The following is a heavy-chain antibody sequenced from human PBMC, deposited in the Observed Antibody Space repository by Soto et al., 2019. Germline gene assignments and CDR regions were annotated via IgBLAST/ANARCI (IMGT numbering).Heavy chain of an antibody. J-gene: IGHJ6*02. CDR3: ARDGATVSPYYYYGMDV. Sequence: QVQLVESGGGVVQPGRSLRLSCAASGFTFSSYAMHWVRQAPGKGLEWVAVISYDGSNKYYADSVKCRFTISRDNSKNPLHLQMHSLRADDTAGYYCARDGATVSPYYYYGMDVWGQGTTVTVSS. CDR2: ISYDGSNK. V-gene: IGHV3-30-3*01. CDR1: GFTFSSYA. D-gene: IGHD4-4*01.